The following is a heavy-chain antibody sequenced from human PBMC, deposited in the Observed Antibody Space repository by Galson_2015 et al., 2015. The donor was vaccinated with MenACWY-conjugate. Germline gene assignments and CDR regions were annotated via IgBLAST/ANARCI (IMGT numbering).Heavy chain of an antibody. J-gene: IGHJ4*02. V-gene: IGHV3-48*03. D-gene: IGHD3-10*01. CDR1: GFTFSSYV. CDR2: ISSSGSTI. Sequence: LRLSCAASGFTFSSYVMNWVRQAPGKGLGWVSYISSSGSTIYYADSVKGRFTISRDNAKNSLYLQMNSLRAEDTAVYYCARSPTMVRGGPLDYWGQGTLVTVSS. CDR3: ARSPTMVRGGPLDY.